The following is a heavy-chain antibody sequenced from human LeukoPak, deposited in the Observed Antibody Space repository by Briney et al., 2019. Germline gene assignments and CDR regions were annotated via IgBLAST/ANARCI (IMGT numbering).Heavy chain of an antibody. Sequence: GGSLRLSCAASGFTFSDYYMSWIRKAPGKGLEWVSYISSSGSTIYYADSVKGRFTISRDNAKNSLYLQMNSLRAEDTAVYYCARDLSGSSSWYRGSGFDPWGQGTLVTVSS. CDR2: ISSSGSTI. D-gene: IGHD6-13*01. CDR3: ARDLSGSSSWYRGSGFDP. CDR1: GFTFSDYY. J-gene: IGHJ5*02. V-gene: IGHV3-11*04.